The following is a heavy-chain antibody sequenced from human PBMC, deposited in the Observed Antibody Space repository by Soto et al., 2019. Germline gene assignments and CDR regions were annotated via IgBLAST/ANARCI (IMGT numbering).Heavy chain of an antibody. J-gene: IGHJ6*02. CDR2: INAGNGNT. CDR1: GYTFTSYA. D-gene: IGHD1-26*01. CDR3: ARLIVGATPSYYGMDV. V-gene: IGHV1-3*05. Sequence: QVQLLQSGAEEKKPGASVKVSCKASGYTFTSYAMHWVRQAPGQRLEWMGWINAGNGNTKYSQKFQGRVTITRDTSASTAYMELSSLRSEDTAVYYCARLIVGATPSYYGMDVWGQGTTVTVSS.